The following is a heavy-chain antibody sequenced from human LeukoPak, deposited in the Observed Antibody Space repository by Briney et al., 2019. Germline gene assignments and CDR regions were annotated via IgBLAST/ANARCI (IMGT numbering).Heavy chain of an antibody. V-gene: IGHV3-23*01. CDR1: GFTFSSYD. CDR2: ISDGGSST. D-gene: IGHD2-15*01. J-gene: IGHJ4*02. Sequence: GGSLRLSCAASGFTFSSYDMSWVRQAPGKGLEWVSAISDGGSSTYYADAVKGRFTISRDNSKNTLHLQMNTLRAEDTAVYYCARRVVADFDYWGQGTLVTVSS. CDR3: ARRVVADFDY.